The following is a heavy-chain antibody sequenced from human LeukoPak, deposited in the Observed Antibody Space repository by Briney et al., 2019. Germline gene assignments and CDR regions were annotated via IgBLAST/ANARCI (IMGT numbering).Heavy chain of an antibody. CDR2: IYYSGTS. D-gene: IGHD6-13*01. CDR1: GASITIYF. J-gene: IGHJ3*02. V-gene: IGHV4-59*01. Sequence: PSETLSLTCTVSGASITIYFWAWIRQPPGKGLECLGYIYYSGTSNSNPSLRSRLTISVDTSKNQLSLKLNSVTAADTALYYCARVGFTRRVSAPSVAFDIWGRGTMVTVSS. CDR3: ARVGFTRRVSAPSVAFDI.